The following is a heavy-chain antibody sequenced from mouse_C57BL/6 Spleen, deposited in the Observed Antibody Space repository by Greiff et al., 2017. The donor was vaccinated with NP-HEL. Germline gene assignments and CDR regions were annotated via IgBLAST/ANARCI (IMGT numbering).Heavy chain of an antibody. CDR2: IDPETGGT. D-gene: IGHD2-3*01. V-gene: IGHV1-15*01. J-gene: IGHJ3*01. Sequence: AQLQQSGAELVRPGASVTLSCKASGYTFTDYEMHWVKQTPVHGLEWIGAIDPETGGTAYNQKFKGKAILTADKSSSTAYMELRSLTSEDSAVYYCTRPLFYDGYYGGFAYWGQGTLVTVSA. CDR3: TRPLFYDGYYGGFAY. CDR1: GYTFTDYE.